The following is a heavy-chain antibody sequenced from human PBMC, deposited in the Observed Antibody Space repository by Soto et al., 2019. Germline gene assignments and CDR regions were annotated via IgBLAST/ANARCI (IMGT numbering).Heavy chain of an antibody. Sequence: QVQLVQSGAEVKKPGSSVKVSCKASGGTFSSYAISWVRQAPGQGLEWMGGIIPIFGTANYAQKFQGRVTITADESTNTAYMELSSLRSEDTAVYYCARGRYCTNGVCYVTYYYYGMDVWGQGTTVTVSS. CDR3: ARGRYCTNGVCYVTYYYYGMDV. CDR2: IIPIFGTA. V-gene: IGHV1-69*12. J-gene: IGHJ6*02. CDR1: GGTFSSYA. D-gene: IGHD2-8*01.